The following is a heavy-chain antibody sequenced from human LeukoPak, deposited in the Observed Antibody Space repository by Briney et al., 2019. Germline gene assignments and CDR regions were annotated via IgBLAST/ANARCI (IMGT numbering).Heavy chain of an antibody. CDR1: GFTFSSYW. CDR2: IKQDGSEK. V-gene: IGHV3-7*03. J-gene: IGHJ4*02. Sequence: GGSLRLSCAASGFTFSSYWMSWVRQAPGKGLEWVANIKQDGSEKYYVDSVKGRFTISRDNAKNSLYLQMNSLRAEDTALYYCARGNYCSSTSCYYFDYWGQGTLVTVSS. D-gene: IGHD2-2*01. CDR3: ARGNYCSSTSCYYFDY.